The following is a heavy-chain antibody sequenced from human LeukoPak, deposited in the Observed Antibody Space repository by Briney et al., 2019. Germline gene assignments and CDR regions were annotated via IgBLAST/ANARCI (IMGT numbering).Heavy chain of an antibody. CDR3: AREGGVLIFDY. Sequence: GGSLRLSCAASGFTFSSYAMHWVRQAPGKGLEYVSAISSNGGSTYYANSVKGRFTISRDNSKNTLYLQMGSLRAEDMAVYYCAREGGVLIFDYWGQGTLVTVSS. V-gene: IGHV3-64*01. CDR1: GFTFSSYA. J-gene: IGHJ4*02. D-gene: IGHD2-8*01. CDR2: ISSNGGST.